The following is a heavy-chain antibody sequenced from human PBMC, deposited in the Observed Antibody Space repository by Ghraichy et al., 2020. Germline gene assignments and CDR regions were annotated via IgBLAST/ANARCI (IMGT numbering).Heavy chain of an antibody. Sequence: GGSLRLSCAASGFTFSSYGMGWVRQAPGKGLEWVSVITNSGEYPNYADSVKGRFTISRDNSKDTLFLHMDSLRVEDTAIYYCAKSYGFGNFYFDQWGQGTLVTVSS. J-gene: IGHJ4*02. CDR3: AKSYGFGNFYFDQ. CDR2: ITNSGEYP. D-gene: IGHD3-16*02. CDR1: GFTFSSYG. V-gene: IGHV3-23*01.